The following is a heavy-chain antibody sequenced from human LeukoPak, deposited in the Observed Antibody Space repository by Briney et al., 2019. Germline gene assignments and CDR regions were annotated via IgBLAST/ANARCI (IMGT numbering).Heavy chain of an antibody. V-gene: IGHV4-39*01. CDR1: GGSISSSSYY. CDR3: ARVLVRGERRNWYFDL. J-gene: IGHJ2*01. D-gene: IGHD3-10*01. Sequence: SETLSLTCTVSGGSISSSSYYWGWIRQPPGKGLEWIGSIYYSMSTYYNPSLKSRVTISVDTSKNQFSLKLSSVTAADTAVYYCARVLVRGERRNWYFDLWGRGTLVTVSS. CDR2: IYYSMST.